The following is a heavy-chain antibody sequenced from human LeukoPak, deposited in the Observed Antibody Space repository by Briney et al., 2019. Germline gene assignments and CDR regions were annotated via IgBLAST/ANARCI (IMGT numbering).Heavy chain of an antibody. V-gene: IGHV3-74*01. CDR1: GFTFSSYW. Sequence: GGSLRLSCATSGFTFSSYWMHWVRQAPGQGLVWVSRVNNDGSSTRYVDSVKGRSTISRDNAKNTLYLQMNSLRAEDTAVYYCARDQEGWEPLDYWGQGALVTVSS. CDR2: VNNDGSST. J-gene: IGHJ4*02. D-gene: IGHD1-26*01. CDR3: ARDQEGWEPLDY.